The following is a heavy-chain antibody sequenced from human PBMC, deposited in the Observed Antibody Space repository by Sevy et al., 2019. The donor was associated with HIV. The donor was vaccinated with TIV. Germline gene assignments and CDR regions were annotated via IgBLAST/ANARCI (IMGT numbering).Heavy chain of an antibody. Sequence: SETLSLTCTVSGGSISSYYWSWIRQPAGKGLEWIGRIYTSGSTNYHPSLKSRVTMSVDTSKNQFSLKLSSVTAADTAVYYCARDNRWFGELTSYYYYGMDVCGQGTTVTVSS. J-gene: IGHJ6*02. CDR2: IYTSGST. V-gene: IGHV4-4*07. D-gene: IGHD3-10*01. CDR1: GGSISSYY. CDR3: ARDNRWFGELTSYYYYGMDV.